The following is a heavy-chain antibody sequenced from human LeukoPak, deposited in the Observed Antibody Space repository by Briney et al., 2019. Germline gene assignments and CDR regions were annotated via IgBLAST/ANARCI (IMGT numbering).Heavy chain of an antibody. CDR3: ARDRSNWFDP. Sequence: SETLSLTCTVSGASISSYSWSWIRQPAGKGLEWIGRIYTSGSTNYNPSLKSRVAMSVDTSKNQFFLKLSSVTAADTAVYYYARDRSNWFDPWGQGTLVTVSS. J-gene: IGHJ5*02. V-gene: IGHV4-4*07. CDR2: IYTSGST. CDR1: GASISSYS.